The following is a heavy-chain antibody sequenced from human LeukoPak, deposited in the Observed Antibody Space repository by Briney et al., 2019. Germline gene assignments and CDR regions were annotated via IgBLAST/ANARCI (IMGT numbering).Heavy chain of an antibody. Sequence: SETLSLTCTVSGGSISSYYWSWIRQPPGKGLEWIGYIYYSGSTNYNPSLKSRVTISVDTSKNQFSLKLSSVTAADTAVYYCARPKKDLRRNDAFDIWGQGTMVTVSS. V-gene: IGHV4-59*08. CDR1: GGSISSYY. CDR3: ARPKKDLRRNDAFDI. CDR2: IYYSGST. J-gene: IGHJ3*02.